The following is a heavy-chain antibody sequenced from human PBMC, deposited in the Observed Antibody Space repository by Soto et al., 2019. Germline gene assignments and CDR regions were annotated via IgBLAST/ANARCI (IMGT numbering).Heavy chain of an antibody. CDR2: ISSSSSYI. V-gene: IGHV3-21*01. CDR3: ARAVYEFYYYMEV. J-gene: IGHJ6*03. CDR1: GFTFSSYS. Sequence: LRLSCAASGFTFSSYSMNWVRQAPGKGLEWVSSISSSSSYIYYADSVKGRFTISRDNAKNSLYLQMNSLRAEDTAVYYCARAVYEFYYYMEVWGKGTTVTVCS. D-gene: IGHD5-12*01.